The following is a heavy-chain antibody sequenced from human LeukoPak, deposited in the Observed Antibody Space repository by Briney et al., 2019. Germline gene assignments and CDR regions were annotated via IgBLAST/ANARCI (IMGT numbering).Heavy chain of an antibody. CDR1: GFTFSRYN. CDR2: ITSSSIYK. Sequence: GGSLRLSCATSGFTFSRYNMNWVRQAPGKGLEWVSSITSSSIYKYYADSMKGRVTISRDNAKNSLYLQMDSLRAEDTAVYYWATAVTWGATDYWVQGTLVIGSS. D-gene: IGHD1-26*01. V-gene: IGHV3-21*01. CDR3: ATAVTWGATDY. J-gene: IGHJ4*02.